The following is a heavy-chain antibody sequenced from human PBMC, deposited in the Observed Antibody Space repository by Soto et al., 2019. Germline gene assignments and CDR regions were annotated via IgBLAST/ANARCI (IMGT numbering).Heavy chain of an antibody. CDR2: VYRGTS. V-gene: IGHV4-4*07. D-gene: IGHD3-22*01. CDR1: GVSISSYS. Sequence: SETLSLTCSVSGVSISSYSWSWIRQPAGKGLEWLGRVYRGTSNYNPSLKSRLTMSLDTSKNQFSLNLRSVTAADTAVYYCARESLKETITMTVVIDHWGQGTQVTVS. J-gene: IGHJ4*02. CDR3: ARESLKETITMTVVIDH.